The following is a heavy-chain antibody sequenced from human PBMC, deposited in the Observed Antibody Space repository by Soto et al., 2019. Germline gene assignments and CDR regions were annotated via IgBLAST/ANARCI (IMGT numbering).Heavy chain of an antibody. CDR1: GFTFSSYA. CDR2: ISGSGGST. Sequence: EVQLLESGGGLVPPGGSLRLSCAASGFTFSSYAMSWVRQAPGKGLEWVSAISGSGGSTYYADSVKGRFTISRDNSKNTLYLQMNSLRAEDTAVYYCAKDEPRPYDYVWGSNDAFDIWGQGTMVTVSS. CDR3: AKDEPRPYDYVWGSNDAFDI. J-gene: IGHJ3*02. D-gene: IGHD3-16*01. V-gene: IGHV3-23*01.